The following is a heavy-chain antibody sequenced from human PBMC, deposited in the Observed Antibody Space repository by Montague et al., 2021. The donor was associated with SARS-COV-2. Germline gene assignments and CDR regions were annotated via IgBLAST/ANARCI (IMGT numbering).Heavy chain of an antibody. CDR1: GGSFSGYY. D-gene: IGHD3-16*01. J-gene: IGHJ4*02. V-gene: IGHV4-34*01. Sequence: SETLSLTCAVYGGSFSGYYWNWLRQPPGKGLEWIGQINHSGSNNYNPSLKSRVTMSVDTSKNQFSLKLSSVTAADTAVYYCARGARPRDAFRLGSLDSWGQGTLVTVSS. CDR2: INHSGSN. CDR3: ARGARPRDAFRLGSLDS.